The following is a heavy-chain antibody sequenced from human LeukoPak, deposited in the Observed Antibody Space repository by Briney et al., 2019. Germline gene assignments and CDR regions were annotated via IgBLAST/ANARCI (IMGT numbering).Heavy chain of an antibody. CDR1: GYTFRDFG. Sequence: ASVKVSCKASGYTFRDFGISWVRQAPGQGLEWMGWITTYNGNTNYIQKLQGRVTMTIDTSTSTAYMELRSLRSDDTAVYYCARGPYYDSWSGAGYWGQGTLVTVSS. V-gene: IGHV1-18*01. CDR3: ARGPYYDSWSGAGY. J-gene: IGHJ4*02. D-gene: IGHD3-3*01. CDR2: ITTYNGNT.